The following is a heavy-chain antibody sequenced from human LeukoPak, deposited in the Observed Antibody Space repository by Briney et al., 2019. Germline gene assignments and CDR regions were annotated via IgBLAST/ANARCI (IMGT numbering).Heavy chain of an antibody. V-gene: IGHV3-21*01. D-gene: IGHD2-2*01. J-gene: IGHJ4*02. CDR1: GFTFSSYS. Sequence: PGGSLRLSCAASGFTFSSYSMNWVRQAPGKGLEWVSSISSSSSYIYYADSVKGRFTISRDNAKNSLYLQMNSLRAEDTAVYYCARDLSKLVVPAAVDYWGQGTLVTVSS. CDR2: ISSSSSYI. CDR3: ARDLSKLVVPAAVDY.